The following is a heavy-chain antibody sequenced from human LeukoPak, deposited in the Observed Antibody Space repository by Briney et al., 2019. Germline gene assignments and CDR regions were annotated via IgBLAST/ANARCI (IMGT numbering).Heavy chain of an antibody. CDR3: ARVMAVNPDWFDP. D-gene: IGHD5-24*01. CDR2: IYHTGST. J-gene: IGHJ5*02. Sequence: PSQTLSLTCTVSGASISSESYYWTWIRQPAGKGLEWIGHIYHTGSTKYNPSLKSRVTILIDTSNNQFSLRLNSVTAADTAVYYCARVMAVNPDWFDPLGQGTLVTVSS. V-gene: IGHV4-61*09. CDR1: GASISSESYY.